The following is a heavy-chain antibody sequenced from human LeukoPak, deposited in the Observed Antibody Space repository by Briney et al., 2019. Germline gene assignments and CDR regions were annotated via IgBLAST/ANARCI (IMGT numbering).Heavy chain of an antibody. CDR2: ISGGGGST. CDR3: AKLRSSGSFDY. J-gene: IGHJ4*02. V-gene: IGHV3-23*01. CDR1: GFTFSSYA. Sequence: PGGSLRLSCAASGFTFSSYAMSWVRQAPGKGLEWVSGISGGGGSTYYADSVKGRFTISRGSSKNTLYLQMNSLRAEDTAVYYCAKLRSSGSFDYWGQGTLVTVSS. D-gene: IGHD3-10*01.